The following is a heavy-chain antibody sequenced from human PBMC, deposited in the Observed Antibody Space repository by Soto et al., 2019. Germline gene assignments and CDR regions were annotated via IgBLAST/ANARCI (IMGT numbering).Heavy chain of an antibody. CDR3: ARVRGSGWTWDYFDY. V-gene: IGHV1-18*01. CDR2: ISAYNGNT. J-gene: IGHJ4*02. Sequence: GASVKVSCKASGYTFTSYGISWVRQAPGQGLEWMGWISAYNGNTNYAQKLQGRVTMTTDTSTSTAYMELRSLRSDDTAVYYCARVRGSGWTWDYFDYWGQGTLVTVSS. D-gene: IGHD6-19*01. CDR1: GYTFTSYG.